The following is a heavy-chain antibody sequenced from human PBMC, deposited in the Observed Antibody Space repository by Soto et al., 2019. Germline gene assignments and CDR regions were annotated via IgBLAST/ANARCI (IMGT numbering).Heavy chain of an antibody. V-gene: IGHV1-18*01. CDR2: ISPDNGNT. CDR3: ARALGYSGYAGMDV. CDR1: GYTFTIYG. Sequence: QVQLVQSGGEVKKPGASVKVSCKASGYTFTIYGINWVRQAPGQGLEWMGWISPDNGNTNYAQKLQGRVTMTTDTSTSTAYMELRSLRPDDTAVSYCARALGYSGYAGMDVWGQGTTVTVSS. J-gene: IGHJ6*02. D-gene: IGHD5-12*01.